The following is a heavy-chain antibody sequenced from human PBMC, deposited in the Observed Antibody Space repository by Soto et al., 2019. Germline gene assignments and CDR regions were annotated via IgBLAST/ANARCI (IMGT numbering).Heavy chain of an antibody. J-gene: IGHJ3*02. V-gene: IGHV3-21*02. Sequence: EVQLVESGGGLVKPGGSLRLSCAASGFIFSSHSMKWVRQAPGKGLESVSFISSTSSYIYYADSVTGRFTISRDNAKDLLYLQMNSLRAEDTAVYYCARGTTRRGGAFDIWGQETMVSVSS. CDR1: GFIFSSHS. D-gene: IGHD2-2*01. CDR3: ARGTTRRGGAFDI. CDR2: ISSTSSYI.